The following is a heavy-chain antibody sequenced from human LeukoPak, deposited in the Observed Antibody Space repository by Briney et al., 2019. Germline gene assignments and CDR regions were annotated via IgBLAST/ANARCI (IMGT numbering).Heavy chain of an antibody. CDR3: ARVATIYYDSSVGPFDI. J-gene: IGHJ3*02. CDR1: GYTFTNYY. V-gene: IGHV1-46*01. CDR2: INPSDGST. Sequence: ASVKVSCKASGYTFTNYYIHWVRQAPGQGLEWMGIINPSDGSTTYAQKFQGRLTMTRDMSTSTVYMELSSLRSEDTAVYYCARVATIYYDSSVGPFDIWGQGTMVTVSS. D-gene: IGHD3-22*01.